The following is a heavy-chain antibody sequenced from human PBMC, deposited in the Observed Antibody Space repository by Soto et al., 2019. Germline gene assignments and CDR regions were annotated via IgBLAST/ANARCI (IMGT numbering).Heavy chain of an antibody. V-gene: IGHV3-53*01. Sequence: GGSLRLSCAASGFTVSSDSMTWVRQAPGKGLEWISIIYSDNNTDYADSVKGRFSFSRDTSKNILYLQMNSLRAEDTAEYYCARHYSAMGVWGQGTTVTVSS. J-gene: IGHJ6*02. CDR3: ARHYSAMGV. CDR2: IYSDNNT. CDR1: GFTVSSDS.